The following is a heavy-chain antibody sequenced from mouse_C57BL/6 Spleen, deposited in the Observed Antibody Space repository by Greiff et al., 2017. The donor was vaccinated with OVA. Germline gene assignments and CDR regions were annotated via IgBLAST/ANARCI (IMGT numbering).Heavy chain of an antibody. V-gene: IGHV1-72*01. D-gene: IGHD1-1*01. Sequence: VQLQQPGAELVKPGASVKLSCKASGYTFTSYWMPWVKQRPGRGLEWIGRIDPNSGGTKYNEKFKSKATLTVDKPSSTAYMQLSSLTSEDSAVYYCARTEGASYYGSRGWYFDVWGTGTTVTVSS. CDR3: ARTEGASYYGSRGWYFDV. J-gene: IGHJ1*03. CDR2: IDPNSGGT. CDR1: GYTFTSYW.